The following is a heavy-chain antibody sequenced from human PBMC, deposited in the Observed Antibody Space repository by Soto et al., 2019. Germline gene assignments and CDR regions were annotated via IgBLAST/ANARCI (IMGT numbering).Heavy chain of an antibody. J-gene: IGHJ5*02. V-gene: IGHV3-21*01. D-gene: IGHD3-10*01. CDR2: ISSSSSYI. CDR1: GFTFSSYS. Sequence: EVQLVESGGGLVKPGGSLRLSCAASGFTFSSYSRNWVRQAPGKGLEWVSSISSSSSYIYYADSVKGRFTISRDNAKNSLYLQMNSLRAEDTAVYYCARDLEMVRGVIAWGQGTLVTVSS. CDR3: ARDLEMVRGVIA.